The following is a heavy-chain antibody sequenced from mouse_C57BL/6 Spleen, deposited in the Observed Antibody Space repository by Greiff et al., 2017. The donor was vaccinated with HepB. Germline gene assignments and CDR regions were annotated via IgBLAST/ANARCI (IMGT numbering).Heavy chain of an antibody. V-gene: IGHV5-17*01. J-gene: IGHJ1*03. D-gene: IGHD4-1*01. CDR2: ISSGSSTI. Sequence: EVMLVESGGGLVKPGGSLKLSCAASGFTFSDYGMHWVRQAPEKGLEWVAYISSGSSTIYYADPVKGRFTISRDNAKNTLFLQMTSLRSEDTAMYYCARTGYWYFDVWGTGTTVTVSS. CDR1: GFTFSDYG. CDR3: ARTGYWYFDV.